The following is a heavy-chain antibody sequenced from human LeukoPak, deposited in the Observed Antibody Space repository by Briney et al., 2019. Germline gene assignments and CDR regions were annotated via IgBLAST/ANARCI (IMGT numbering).Heavy chain of an antibody. J-gene: IGHJ6*02. Sequence: GGSLRLSCAASGFTFSSYAMSWVRQAPGKGLEWVSAISNSGGSTPYADSVKGRFTISRDNSKNTLYLQMNSLRGEDTAVYYCARGPWSAAGYNGMDVWGQGTTVTVSS. D-gene: IGHD6-13*01. V-gene: IGHV3-23*01. CDR2: ISNSGGST. CDR1: GFTFSSYA. CDR3: ARGPWSAAGYNGMDV.